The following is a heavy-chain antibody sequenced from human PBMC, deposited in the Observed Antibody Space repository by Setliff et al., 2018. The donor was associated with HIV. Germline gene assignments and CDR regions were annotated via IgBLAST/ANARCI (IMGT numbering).Heavy chain of an antibody. Sequence: GSLRLSCAASGFTFSYYEMNWVRQAPGKGLQWVSYISSSGSTMYYADSVKGRFTISRDNAKNSLFLQMNSLRAEDTAVYYCARSGYYSLFYYGMDVWGQGTTVTVSS. D-gene: IGHD3-22*01. J-gene: IGHJ6*02. CDR2: ISSSGSTM. V-gene: IGHV3-48*03. CDR1: GFTFSYYE. CDR3: ARSGYYSLFYYGMDV.